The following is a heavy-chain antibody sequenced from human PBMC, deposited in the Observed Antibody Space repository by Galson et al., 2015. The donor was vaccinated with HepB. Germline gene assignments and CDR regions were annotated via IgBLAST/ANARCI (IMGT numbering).Heavy chain of an antibody. V-gene: IGHV3-73*01. CDR3: ARGRTGVYEFFMDL. D-gene: IGHD2-8*01. Sequence: SLRLSCAASGFTFSGSAIHWVRQASGKGLEWVGRIRDKSNNYATAYAASVKGGFTLSRDDSRTTAFLQMSSLKTEDTAVYYCARGRTGVYEFFMDLWGKGTTVTVSS. J-gene: IGHJ6*04. CDR1: GFTFSGSA. CDR2: IRDKSNNYAT.